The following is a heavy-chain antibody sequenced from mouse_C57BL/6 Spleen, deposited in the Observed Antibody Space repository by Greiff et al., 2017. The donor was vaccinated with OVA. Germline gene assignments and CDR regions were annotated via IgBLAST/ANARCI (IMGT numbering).Heavy chain of an antibody. Sequence: QVQLKQSGPELVKPGASVKISCKASGYSFTSYYIHWVKQRPGQGLEWIGWIYPGSGNTKYNEKFKGKATLTADTSSSTAYMQLSSLTSEDSAVYYCARYYGSSYGFAYWGQGTLVTVSA. D-gene: IGHD1-1*01. CDR1: GYSFTSYY. V-gene: IGHV1-66*01. CDR2: IYPGSGNT. J-gene: IGHJ3*01. CDR3: ARYYGSSYGFAY.